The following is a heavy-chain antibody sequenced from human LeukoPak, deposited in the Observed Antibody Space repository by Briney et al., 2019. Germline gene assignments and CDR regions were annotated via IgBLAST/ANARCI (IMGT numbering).Heavy chain of an antibody. CDR3: ARGNRGFDY. Sequence: GRSLRLSCAASGFTFSNYAMHWVRQAPGKGLEWVAVISSDGSNKYYADSVKGRFTISRDDSKNSLYLQMNGLKTEDTAVYYCARGNRGFDYWGQGTLVTVSS. CDR2: ISSDGSNK. CDR1: GFTFSNYA. V-gene: IGHV3-30-3*01. J-gene: IGHJ4*02. D-gene: IGHD7-27*01.